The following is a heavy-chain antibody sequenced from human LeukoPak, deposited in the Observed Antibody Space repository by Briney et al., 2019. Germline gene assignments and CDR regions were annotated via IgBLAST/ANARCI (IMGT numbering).Heavy chain of an antibody. J-gene: IGHJ3*02. CDR2: IYYSGST. CDR1: GGSISSSSYY. CDR3: AARITMIVVVTAGDAFDI. D-gene: IGHD3-22*01. Sequence: SETLSLTCTVSGGSISSSSYYWGWIRQPRGKGLEWIGSIYYSGSTYYNPSLKSRVTISVDTSKNQFSLKLSSVTAADTAVYYCAARITMIVVVTAGDAFDIWGQGTMVTVSS. V-gene: IGHV4-39*01.